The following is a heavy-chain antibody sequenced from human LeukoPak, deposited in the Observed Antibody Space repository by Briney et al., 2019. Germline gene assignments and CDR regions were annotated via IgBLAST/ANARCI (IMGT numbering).Heavy chain of an antibody. CDR1: GYTFTKYG. Sequence: GASVKVSCRASGYTFTKYGISWVRQAPGQGLEWMGWISTYKGNTNYAQRLQGRVTMTTDTSTSTDYMELRNLRSDDTAVYYCARDVSHAFDIWGQGTMVTVSS. CDR2: ISTYKGNT. CDR3: ARDVSHAFDI. V-gene: IGHV1-18*01. J-gene: IGHJ3*02. D-gene: IGHD2-8*01.